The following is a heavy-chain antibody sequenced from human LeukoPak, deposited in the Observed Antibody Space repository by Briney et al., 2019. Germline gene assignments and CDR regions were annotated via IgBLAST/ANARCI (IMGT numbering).Heavy chain of an antibody. CDR2: IHISGST. D-gene: IGHD3-22*01. V-gene: IGHV4-61*02. J-gene: IGHJ3*02. CDR3: ARADRSGYFGNVVAFDI. Sequence: SETLSLTCTVSGGSINSGSYSWTWIRQPAGKGLEWIGCIHISGSTDYTPSLKSRVTISVDTSKNQFSLKLSSVTAADTAVYYCARADRSGYFGNVVAFDIWGQGTMVTVSS. CDR1: GGSINSGSYS.